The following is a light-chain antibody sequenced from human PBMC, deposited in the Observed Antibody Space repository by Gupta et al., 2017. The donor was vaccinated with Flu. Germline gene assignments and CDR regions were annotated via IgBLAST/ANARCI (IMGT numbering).Light chain of an antibody. CDR1: RSIDSY. CDR2: DVS. Sequence: EIVLTQPPATLSLSPGDRATLSCRASRSIDSYLAWYQQKPGQAPRLIIYDVSRRATGTPARFSGSVSGTDFTLTISSLEPEDFAVYYCLKRYEWPRTFGQGTRVEIK. J-gene: IGKJ1*01. CDR3: LKRYEWPRT. V-gene: IGKV3-11*01.